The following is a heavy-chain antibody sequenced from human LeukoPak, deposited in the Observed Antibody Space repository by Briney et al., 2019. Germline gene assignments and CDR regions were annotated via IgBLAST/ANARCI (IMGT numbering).Heavy chain of an antibody. D-gene: IGHD5-12*01. CDR2: IYYSGST. CDR3: ARGRGLGCSGYGVGAFDI. CDR1: GGSISSGDYY. J-gene: IGHJ3*02. Sequence: SDTLSLTCTVSGGSISSGDYYWSWIRQPPGKGLEWIGYIYYSGSTYYNPSLKSRVTISVDTSKNQFSLKLSSVTAADTAVYYCARGRGLGCSGYGVGAFDIWGQGTMVTVSS. V-gene: IGHV4-30-4*02.